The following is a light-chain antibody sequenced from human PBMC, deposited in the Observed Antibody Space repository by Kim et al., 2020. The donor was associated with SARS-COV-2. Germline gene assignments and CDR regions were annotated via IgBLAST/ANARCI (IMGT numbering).Light chain of an antibody. V-gene: IGKV3-15*01. J-gene: IGKJ2*01. CDR1: QSISSN. CDR2: GAS. Sequence: PGERATLSRRAAQSISSNLAWYQHKPGQAPRLLIYGASTRATGIPARFSGSGSGTEFTLTISSLQSADFAVYFCQQYNNWPPYMYTFGQGTKLEI. CDR3: QQYNNWPPYMYT.